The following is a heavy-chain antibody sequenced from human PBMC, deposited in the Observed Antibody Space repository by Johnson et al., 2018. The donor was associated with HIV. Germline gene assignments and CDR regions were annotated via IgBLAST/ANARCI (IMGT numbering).Heavy chain of an antibody. D-gene: IGHD1-1*01. CDR1: GFTFDDYD. CDR2: IYSGDTT. CDR3: ARRVEGRRSANDAFDI. V-gene: IGHV3-66*01. Sequence: MLLVESGGGVVRPGGSLRLSCAASGFTFDDYDMSWVRQAPGKGLEWVSLIYSGDTTYYADSVKGRFTISRDNSKNTLYLQMNSLRAEDTAVYYCARRVEGRRSANDAFDIWGQGTMVTVSS. J-gene: IGHJ3*02.